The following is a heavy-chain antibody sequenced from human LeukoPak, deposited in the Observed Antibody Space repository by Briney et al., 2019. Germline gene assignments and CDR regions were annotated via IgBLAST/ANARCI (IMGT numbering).Heavy chain of an antibody. CDR3: AREVLDFDY. CDR1: GYSISSGYY. V-gene: IGHV4-38-2*02. Sequence: SETLSLTCAVSGYSISSGYYWGWIRQPPGKGLEWIGSIYHSGSSYYNPSLKSRVTISVDTSKNQFSLKLSSVTAADTAVYYCAREVLDFDYWGQGTLVTVSS. J-gene: IGHJ4*02. CDR2: IYHSGSS. D-gene: IGHD2-2*03.